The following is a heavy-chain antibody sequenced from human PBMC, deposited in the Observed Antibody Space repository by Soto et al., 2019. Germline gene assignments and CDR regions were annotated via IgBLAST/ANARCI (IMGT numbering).Heavy chain of an antibody. J-gene: IGHJ3*02. D-gene: IGHD1-26*01. Sequence: GESLKISCKGSGYSFTSYWIGWVRQMPGKGLEWMGIIYPGDSDTRCSPSFQGQVTISADKSISTAYLQWSSLKASDTAMYYCARTMAIVGATAAPDAFDIWGQGTMVTVSS. CDR2: IYPGDSDT. V-gene: IGHV5-51*01. CDR3: ARTMAIVGATAAPDAFDI. CDR1: GYSFTSYW.